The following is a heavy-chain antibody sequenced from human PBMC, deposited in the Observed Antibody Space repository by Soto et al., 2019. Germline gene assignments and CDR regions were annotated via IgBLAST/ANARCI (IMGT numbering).Heavy chain of an antibody. CDR3: ARGPIILTGYKGGYFDY. D-gene: IGHD3-9*01. J-gene: IGHJ4*02. V-gene: IGHV1-69*01. CDR2: IIPIFGTA. CDR1: GGTFSSYA. Sequence: QVQLVQSGAEVKKPGSSVKVSCKASGGTFSSYAISWVRQAPGQGLEWMGGIIPIFGTANYAQKFQGRVTITADESTSTADIELSSLGSEDTAVYYCARGPIILTGYKGGYFDYWGQGTLVTGSS.